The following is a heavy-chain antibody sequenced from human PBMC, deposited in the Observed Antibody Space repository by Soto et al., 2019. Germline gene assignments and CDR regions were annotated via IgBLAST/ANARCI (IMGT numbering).Heavy chain of an antibody. V-gene: IGHV4-4*07. CDR1: GGSISNYY. J-gene: IGHJ4*02. CDR3: AREIVAGAVDY. D-gene: IGHD6-19*01. CDR2: IYSSGST. Sequence: SETLSLTCTVSGGSISNYYWNWIRQPPGKGLQWIGRIYSSGSTNYNPSLKSRVTMSVDTSRNQFSLKLTSVTAADTAVYYCAREIVAGAVDYWGQGTLVTVSS.